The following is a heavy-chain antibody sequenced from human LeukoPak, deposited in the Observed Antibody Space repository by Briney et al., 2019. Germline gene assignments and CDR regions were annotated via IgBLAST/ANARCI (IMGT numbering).Heavy chain of an antibody. V-gene: IGHV3-7*03. CDR1: GFTFSSYW. J-gene: IGHJ6*02. CDR3: ARMESWELPVSATKNYYGMDV. D-gene: IGHD1-26*01. CDR2: IKQDGSEK. Sequence: GGSLRLSCAASGFTFSSYWMSWVRQAPGKGLEWVANIKQDGSEKYYVDSVKGRFTISRDNAKNSLYLQMNSLRAEDTAVYYCARMESWELPVSATKNYYGMDVWGQGTTVTVSS.